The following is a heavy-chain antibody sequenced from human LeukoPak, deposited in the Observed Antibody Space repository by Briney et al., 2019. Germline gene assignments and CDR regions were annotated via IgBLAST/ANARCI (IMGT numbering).Heavy chain of an antibody. CDR2: IKEDGSEK. D-gene: IGHD3-16*01. CDR1: RFTFSRFW. Sequence: GESLKISCVVSRFTFSRFWMAWVRQAPGKGPEWVAQIKEDGSEKYYMDFVEGRFTISRDNAKNSLYLQMNSLRAEVTAVYYCAKDYGGGYFDYWGQGTLVTVSS. V-gene: IGHV3-7*01. CDR3: AKDYGGGYFDY. J-gene: IGHJ4*02.